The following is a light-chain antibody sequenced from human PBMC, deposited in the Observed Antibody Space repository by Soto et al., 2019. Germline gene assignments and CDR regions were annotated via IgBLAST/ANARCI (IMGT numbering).Light chain of an antibody. CDR2: DAS. CDR1: QSFSDY. J-gene: IGKJ4*01. Sequence: EIVLTQSPATLSLSPGERATLSCRASQSFSDYLAWYQHKPGQAPRLLIYDASNRATGIPARFSGSGSGTDFTLTISSLEPEDFAIYYCQQRGDWPSFGGGTKVEIK. V-gene: IGKV3-11*01. CDR3: QQRGDWPS.